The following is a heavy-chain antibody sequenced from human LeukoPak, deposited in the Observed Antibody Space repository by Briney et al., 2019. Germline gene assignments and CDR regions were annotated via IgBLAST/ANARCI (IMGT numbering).Heavy chain of an antibody. Sequence: GGSLRLSCAASGFTFSSYAMSWVRQAPGKGLEWVSAISGSGGSTYYVDSVKGRFTISRDNSKNMLYLQMNSLRAEDTAVYYCAMLGELLSSDYWGQGTLVTVSS. CDR1: GFTFSSYA. J-gene: IGHJ4*02. D-gene: IGHD1-26*01. CDR3: AMLGELLSSDY. CDR2: ISGSGGST. V-gene: IGHV3-23*01.